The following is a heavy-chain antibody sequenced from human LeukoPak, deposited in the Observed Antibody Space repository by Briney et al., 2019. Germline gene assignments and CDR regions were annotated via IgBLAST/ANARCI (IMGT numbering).Heavy chain of an antibody. D-gene: IGHD1-26*01. V-gene: IGHV3-9*01. CDR2: ISWNSGSI. Sequence: PGRSLRLSCAASGFTFDDYAMHWVRQAPGKGLEWVSGISWNSGSIGYADSVKGRFTISRDNAKNSLYLQMNSLRAEDTALYYFAKDKNKWSYFFLPPTHLGQGTLVTVSS. CDR1: GFTFDDYA. J-gene: IGHJ4*02. CDR3: AKDKNKWSYFFLPPTH.